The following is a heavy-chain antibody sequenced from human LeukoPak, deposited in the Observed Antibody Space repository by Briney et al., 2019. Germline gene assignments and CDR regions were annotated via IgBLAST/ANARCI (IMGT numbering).Heavy chain of an antibody. V-gene: IGHV3-23*01. J-gene: IGHJ6*02. CDR3: ATHQPQRLAAGTHYYYYYGMDV. CDR2: ISGSGGST. D-gene: IGHD6-13*01. CDR1: GFTFSNAW. Sequence: GGSLRLSCAASGFTFSNAWMSWVRQAPGKGLEWVSAISGSGGSTYYADSVKGRFTISRDNSKNTLYLQMNSLRAEDTAVYYCATHQPQRLAAGTHYYYYYGMDVWGQGTRSPSP.